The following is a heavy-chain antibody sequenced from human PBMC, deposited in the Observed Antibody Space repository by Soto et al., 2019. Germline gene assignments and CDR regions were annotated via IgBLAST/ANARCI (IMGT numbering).Heavy chain of an antibody. CDR3: ARHRVEQPTAVAGSDSYYYYYMDV. J-gene: IGHJ6*03. Sequence: GGSLRLSCAASGFTFSSYAMSWVRQAPGKGLEWVSAISGSGGSTYYADSVKGRFTISRDNSKNTLYLQMNSLRASDTAMYYCARHRVEQPTAVAGSDSYYYYYMDVWGKGTTVTVSS. V-gene: IGHV3-23*01. CDR2: ISGSGGST. CDR1: GFTFSSYA. D-gene: IGHD6-19*01.